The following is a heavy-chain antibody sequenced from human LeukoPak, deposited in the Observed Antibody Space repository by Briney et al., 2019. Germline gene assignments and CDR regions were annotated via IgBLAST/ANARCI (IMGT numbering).Heavy chain of an antibody. D-gene: IGHD3-3*01. CDR1: GGSISNTTYY. J-gene: IGHJ4*02. CDR3: ARLWSGLRPPDY. CDR2: VYYRGNT. Sequence: KASETLSLTCTVSGGSISNTTYYWRRIPQPPGKGRAGIGSVYYRGNTYYNPSLKSRVTISVVTSKSQFSLRLNSVTAADTSVYYCARLWSGLRPPDYWGQGTLVTVSS. V-gene: IGHV4-39*01.